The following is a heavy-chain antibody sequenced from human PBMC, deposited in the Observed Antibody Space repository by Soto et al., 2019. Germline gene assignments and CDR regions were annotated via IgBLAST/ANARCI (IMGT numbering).Heavy chain of an antibody. Sequence: PGGSLRLSCAASEFTFSSYSMNWVRQAPGKGLEWVSSISSSSTYIFYADSVKGRFTISRDNAKNSLYLQMNSLRAEDTAVYYCARGSNSQYDDCGQVNLVTVSS. J-gene: IGHJ4*02. CDR2: ISSSSTYI. D-gene: IGHD4-4*01. V-gene: IGHV3-21*01. CDR3: ARGSNSQYDD. CDR1: EFTFSSYS.